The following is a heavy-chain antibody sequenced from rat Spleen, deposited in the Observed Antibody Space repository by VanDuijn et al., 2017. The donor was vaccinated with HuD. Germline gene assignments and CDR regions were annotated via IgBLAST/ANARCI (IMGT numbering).Heavy chain of an antibody. V-gene: IGHV2-13*01. CDR2: IWGDGST. J-gene: IGHJ3*01. CDR1: GFSLNNYG. D-gene: IGHD4-4*01. Sequence: QVQLKESGPGLVQPSQTLSLTCTVSGFSLNNYGVIWVRQPPGKGLEWMGGIWGDGSTDYDSGLKSRLGISRDTSKSQVFLKMNSLQTEDTAIYYGARLGNSGVGNWFAYWGQGTLVTVST. CDR3: ARLGNSGVGNWFAY.